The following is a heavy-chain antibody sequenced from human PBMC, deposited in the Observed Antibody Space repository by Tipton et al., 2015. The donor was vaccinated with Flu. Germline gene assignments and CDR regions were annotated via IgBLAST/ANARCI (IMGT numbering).Heavy chain of an antibody. CDR2: VYSSGTT. J-gene: IGHJ5*01. V-gene: IGHV4-61*09. CDR1: GGSITSGHFY. Sequence: TLSLTCSVSGGSITSGHFYWSWIRQPPGKGLEWIGQVYSSGTTNYNPSLKSRVTISVARSKNEFSLSLTSVTAADTAVYFCARRDYSNYVSEPKSWFDSWGQGILVTASS. D-gene: IGHD4-11*01. CDR3: ARRDYSNYVSEPKSWFDS.